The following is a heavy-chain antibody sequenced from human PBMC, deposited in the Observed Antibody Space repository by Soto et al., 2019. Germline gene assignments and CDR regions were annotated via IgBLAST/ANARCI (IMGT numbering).Heavy chain of an antibody. J-gene: IGHJ4*02. CDR3: ARDGGYGTSDY. V-gene: IGHV3-30-3*01. Sequence: QVQLVESGGGVVQPGRSLRLSCAASGFTFSSYAMHWVRQAPGKGLEWVAVISYDGSNKYYADSVKGRFTISRDNSKNTLYLQMNSLRAEDTAVHYCARDGGYGTSDYWGQGTLVTVSS. D-gene: IGHD5-18*01. CDR2: ISYDGSNK. CDR1: GFTFSSYA.